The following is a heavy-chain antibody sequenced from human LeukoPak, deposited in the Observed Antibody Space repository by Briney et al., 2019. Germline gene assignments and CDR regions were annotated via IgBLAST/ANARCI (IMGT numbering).Heavy chain of an antibody. CDR3: ARSPSYDSSGYPFDY. CDR1: GFTFSSYA. CDR2: ISYDGSNK. D-gene: IGHD3-22*01. V-gene: IGHV3-30-3*01. Sequence: PGRSLRLSCAASGFTFSSYAMHWVRQAPGKGLEWVAVISYDGSNKYYADSVKGRFTISRDNSKNTLYLQMNSLRAEDTAVYYCARSPSYDSSGYPFDYWGQGTLVTVSS. J-gene: IGHJ4*02.